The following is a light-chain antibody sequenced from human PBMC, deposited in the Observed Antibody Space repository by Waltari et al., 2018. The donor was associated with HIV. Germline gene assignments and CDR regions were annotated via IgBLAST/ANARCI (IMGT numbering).Light chain of an antibody. CDR3: SSYAGSNNFGV. CDR1: SSHVGGYNY. V-gene: IGLV2-8*01. J-gene: IGLJ2*01. Sequence: QSALTQPPSASGSPGQSVTIPCTGTSSHVGGYNYVSWYQQPPGKAPKLMIYEVSKRPSGVPDRFSGSKSGNTASLTVSGLQAEDEADYYCSSYAGSNNFGVFGGGTKLTVL. CDR2: EVS.